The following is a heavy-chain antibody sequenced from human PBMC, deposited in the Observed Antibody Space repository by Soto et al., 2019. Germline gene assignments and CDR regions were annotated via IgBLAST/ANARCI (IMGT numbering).Heavy chain of an antibody. CDR1: GYNFANYW. V-gene: IGHV5-51*03. J-gene: IGHJ4*02. D-gene: IGHD1-26*01. CDR3: ATPEDLASATTGCTY. CDR2: IYPGDSET. Sequence: EVHLVQSGAEVKKPGQSLKISCKGSGYNFANYWIGWVRQMPGKGLEWMGIIYPGDSETRYSPSFQGQVTISADKSTSTADLPWSSLNASDTAMYYCATPEDLASATTGCTYWGQGPLVTVSS.